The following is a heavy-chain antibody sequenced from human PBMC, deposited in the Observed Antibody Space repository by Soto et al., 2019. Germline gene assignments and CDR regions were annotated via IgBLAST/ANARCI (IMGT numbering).Heavy chain of an antibody. CDR2: ISAYNGNT. D-gene: IGHD6-19*01. CDR1: GYTFTSYG. CDR3: ARKYSSGWYAGGDYYGMDV. J-gene: IGHJ6*02. V-gene: IGHV1-18*04. Sequence: ASVKVSCKASGYTFTSYGISWVRQAPGQGLERMGWISAYNGNTNYAQKLQGRVTMTTDTSTSTAYMELRSLRSDDTAVYYCARKYSSGWYAGGDYYGMDVWGQGTTVTVSS.